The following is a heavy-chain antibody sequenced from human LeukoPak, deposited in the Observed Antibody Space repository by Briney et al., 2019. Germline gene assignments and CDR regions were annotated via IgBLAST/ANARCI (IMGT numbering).Heavy chain of an antibody. D-gene: IGHD3-22*01. J-gene: IGHJ4*02. V-gene: IGHV3-7*01. Sequence: GGSLRLSCAASGFTFSSYSMNWVRQAPGKGLEWVANIQQDGSEKYYVDSVKGRFTISRDNAKNSLYLQMNSLRAEDTAVYYCVRHYQWLLPSYFDYWGQGTLVTVSS. CDR3: VRHYQWLLPSYFDY. CDR2: IQQDGSEK. CDR1: GFTFSSYS.